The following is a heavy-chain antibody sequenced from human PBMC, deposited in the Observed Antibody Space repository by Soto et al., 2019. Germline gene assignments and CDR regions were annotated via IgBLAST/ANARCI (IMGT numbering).Heavy chain of an antibody. J-gene: IGHJ4*02. Sequence: EVQLLESGGGLQRGGGSLSLSCAASGFTFSSYAMNWVPQAPGKGLEWVAVIHGSGGNKYYADSVKGRFTISRDNSENTVYLQMSSLRAGDTAVYYCARGKDRDTVTTFDYWGQGTLVTVSS. CDR2: IHGSGGNK. D-gene: IGHD4-17*01. CDR3: ARGKDRDTVTTFDY. CDR1: GFTFSSYA. V-gene: IGHV3-23*01.